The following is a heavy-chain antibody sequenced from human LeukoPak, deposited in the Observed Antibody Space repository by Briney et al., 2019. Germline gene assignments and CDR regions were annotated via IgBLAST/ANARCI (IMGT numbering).Heavy chain of an antibody. CDR1: GYTFTGYY. CDR2: INPNTGAT. Sequence: ASVKVSCKPSGYTFTGYYLHWVRQAPGQGLEWMGWINPNTGATIYAEKFQGRVTMTRDTSIDTAYMEMRSLRSDDTAVYYCARADTLRSFDYWGQGTLVTVSS. D-gene: IGHD4-17*01. J-gene: IGHJ4*02. CDR3: ARADTLRSFDY. V-gene: IGHV1-2*02.